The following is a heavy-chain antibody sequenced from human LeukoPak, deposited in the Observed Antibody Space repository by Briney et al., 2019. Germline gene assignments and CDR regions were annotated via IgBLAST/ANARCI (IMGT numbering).Heavy chain of an antibody. CDR2: ISGYNGYT. CDR1: GYTFTSYG. D-gene: IGHD4-11*01. V-gene: IGHV1-18*01. CDR3: ARAKAVTTELTQYFHH. Sequence: ASVKVSCKASGYTFTSYGVSWVRQAPGQGLEWMGWISGYNGYTNYAQKFQFRVTMTTDTSTSTAYMELRSLTSDDTAVYYCARAKAVTTELTQYFHHWGQGTLVTVSS. J-gene: IGHJ1*01.